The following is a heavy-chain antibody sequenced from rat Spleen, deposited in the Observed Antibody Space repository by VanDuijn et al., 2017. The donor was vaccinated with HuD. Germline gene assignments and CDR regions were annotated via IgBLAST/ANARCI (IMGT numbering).Heavy chain of an antibody. CDR2: MWNDGDT. CDR1: GFSLTRNH. Sequence: QVQLKESGPGLVQPSQTLSLTCTVSGFSLTRNHVHWVRQPPGKCLEWMGIMWNDGDTSYNSAIKSRLSISRDTSKSQIFLKMNSLQTDDTAIYFCTITIAAGVMDAWGQGASVTVSS. V-gene: IGHV2-32*01. J-gene: IGHJ4*01. D-gene: IGHD1-2*01. CDR3: TITIAAGVMDA.